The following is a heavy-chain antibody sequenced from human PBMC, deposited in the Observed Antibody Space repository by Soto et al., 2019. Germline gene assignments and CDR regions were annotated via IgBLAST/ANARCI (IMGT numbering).Heavy chain of an antibody. CDR1: GGTFSSYA. D-gene: IGHD1-1*01. CDR3: ARDHQAGSGFSHPVNDNAPFDY. J-gene: IGHJ4*02. V-gene: IGHV1-69*13. CDR2: IIPIFGTA. Sequence: SVKVSCKDSGGTFSSYAISWVRQAPGQGLEWMGGIIPIFGTANYAQKFQGRVTITADESTSTAYMELSSLRSEDTAVYYCARDHQAGSGFSHPVNDNAPFDYWGQGTLVTVSS.